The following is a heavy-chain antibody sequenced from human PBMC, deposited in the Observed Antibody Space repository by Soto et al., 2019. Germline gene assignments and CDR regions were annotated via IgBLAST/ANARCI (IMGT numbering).Heavy chain of an antibody. CDR3: TAAGHYYYYGMGV. Sequence: PWWSLRLSCSASVFTCSKAWMSWLRQAPGKGLEWVGRIKSKTDGGTTDYAAPVKGRFTISRDDSKNTLYLQMNSLKTEDTAVYYCTAAGHYYYYGMGVWGQGTTVTVSS. CDR2: IKSKTDGGTT. V-gene: IGHV3-15*01. CDR1: VFTCSKAW. J-gene: IGHJ6*02.